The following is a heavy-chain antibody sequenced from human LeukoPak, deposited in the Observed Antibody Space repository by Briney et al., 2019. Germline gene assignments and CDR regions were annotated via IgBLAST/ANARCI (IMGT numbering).Heavy chain of an antibody. Sequence: ASVKVSCKASGYTFTGYYMHWVRQAPGQGLEWMGWINPNSGGTNYAQKFQGRVTMTRDTSISTAYMELRSLRSDDTAVYYCARVYCGGDCYSHYFDYWGQGTLVTVSS. D-gene: IGHD2-21*02. J-gene: IGHJ4*02. CDR2: INPNSGGT. V-gene: IGHV1-2*02. CDR3: ARVYCGGDCYSHYFDY. CDR1: GYTFTGYY.